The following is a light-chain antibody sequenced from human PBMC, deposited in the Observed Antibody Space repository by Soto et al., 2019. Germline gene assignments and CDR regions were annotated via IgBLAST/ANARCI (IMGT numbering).Light chain of an antibody. V-gene: IGLV2-14*03. CDR3: CSYTRSGTLV. CDR1: SGDIGAFNY. J-gene: IGLJ2*01. Sequence: QSVLTQPASVSGSPGQTITISCTGTSGDIGAFNYVSWYQQHPGNAPKLLIYEVTNRPSGVSGRFSASKTGNTAYLTISGLQAEDEADYYCCSYTRSGTLVFAGGTQLTVL. CDR2: EVT.